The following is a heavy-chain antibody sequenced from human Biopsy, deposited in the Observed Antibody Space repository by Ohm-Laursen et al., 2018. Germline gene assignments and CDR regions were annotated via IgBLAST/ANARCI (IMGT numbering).Heavy chain of an antibody. CDR1: GGSIISYY. J-gene: IGHJ6*02. CDR3: ARDLPSSYYYAMNV. V-gene: IGHV4-4*07. CDR2: IYSSGGT. Sequence: SDTLSLTCTVSGGSIISYYWNWIRQPAGKGLEWIGRIYSSGGTKYNPSLKSRVTMSVDTSKNQLSLTLRSVTAADTAVYYCARDLPSSYYYAMNVWGQGTTVTVSS.